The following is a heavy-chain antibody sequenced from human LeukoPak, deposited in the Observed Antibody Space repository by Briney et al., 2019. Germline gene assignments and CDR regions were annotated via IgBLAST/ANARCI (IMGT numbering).Heavy chain of an antibody. V-gene: IGHV3-23*01. J-gene: IGHJ4*02. CDR2: ISNNGGYT. CDR1: GFTFRNYV. CDR3: AKQLGYCSDGSCYFPY. D-gene: IGHD2-15*01. Sequence: GGSLRLSCAASGFTFRNYVIHWVRQAPGKGLEWVSAISNNGGYTYYADSVQGRFTISRDNSKSTLCLQMNSLRAEDTAVYYCAKQLGYCSDGSCYFPYWGQGTLVTVSS.